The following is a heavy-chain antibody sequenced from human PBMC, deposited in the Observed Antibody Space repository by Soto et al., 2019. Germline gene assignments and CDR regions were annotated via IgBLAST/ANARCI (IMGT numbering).Heavy chain of an antibody. Sequence: QVQLVESGGGVVQPGRSLRLSCAASGFTFSSYFMHWVRQASGKGLEWVAVISHDGSNKFYADSVKGRFTISRDNSKNTLYLQMNSLRAEDTAVYYCVRGRSGQWSPGGYWGQGTLVTVSS. CDR2: ISHDGSNK. D-gene: IGHD2-15*01. J-gene: IGHJ4*02. CDR1: GFTFSSYF. CDR3: VRGRSGQWSPGGY. V-gene: IGHV3-30*04.